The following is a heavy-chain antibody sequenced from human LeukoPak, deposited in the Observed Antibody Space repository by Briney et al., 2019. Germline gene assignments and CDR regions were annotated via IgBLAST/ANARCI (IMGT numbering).Heavy chain of an antibody. CDR3: ARGDLAAAGTGFDY. CDR1: GSTFSSYW. CDR2: TNSDGSST. V-gene: IGHV3-74*01. D-gene: IGHD6-13*01. Sequence: GGSLRLSCAASGSTFSSYWMHWVRQAPGKGLVWVSRTNSDGSSTSYADSVKGRFTISRDNAKNTLYLQMNSLRAEDTAVYYCARGDLAAAGTGFDYWGQGTLVTVSS. J-gene: IGHJ4*02.